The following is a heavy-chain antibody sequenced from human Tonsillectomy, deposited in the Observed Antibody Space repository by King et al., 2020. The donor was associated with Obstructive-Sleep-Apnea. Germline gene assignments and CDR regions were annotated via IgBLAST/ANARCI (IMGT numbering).Heavy chain of an antibody. D-gene: IGHD6-13*01. V-gene: IGHV5-10-1*03. Sequence: VQLVESGAEVKKPGESLRISCKGSGYSFTSYWISWVRQMPGKGLEWMGRIDPSDSYTNYSPSFQGHVTISADKSISTAYLQWSSLKASDTAMYYCAGDPSSSWYGPPPFDPWGQGTLVTVSS. CDR2: IDPSDSYT. CDR3: AGDPSSSWYGPPPFDP. CDR1: GYSFTSYW. J-gene: IGHJ5*02.